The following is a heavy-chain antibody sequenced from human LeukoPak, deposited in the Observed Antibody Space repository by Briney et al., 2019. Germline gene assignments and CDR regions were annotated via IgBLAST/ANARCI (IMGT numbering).Heavy chain of an antibody. D-gene: IGHD3-16*02. Sequence: PSETLSLTCGVSGGSFSGYFWTWIRQPPGKGLEWIGEINYSGITKYNPSLKSRVIISVDTSKNQCSLKLPSVTAADTAVYYCARVLYDYVWGNYRSEYFDYWGQGTLVTVS. CDR1: GGSFSGYF. J-gene: IGHJ4*02. V-gene: IGHV4-34*01. CDR2: INYSGIT. CDR3: ARVLYDYVWGNYRSEYFDY.